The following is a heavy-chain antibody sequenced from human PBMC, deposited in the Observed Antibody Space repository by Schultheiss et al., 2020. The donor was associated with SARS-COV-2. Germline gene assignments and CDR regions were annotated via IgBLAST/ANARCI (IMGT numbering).Heavy chain of an antibody. CDR1: GFIFRPYG. CDR2: ISYDGGNE. Sequence: GGSLRLSCAASGFIFRPYGMHWVRQAPGKGLEWVAVISYDGGNESYANSVRGRFTISRDNSKNMLYLQMNSLRPEDTAVYYCAKVHPSRGPFDYWGQGTLVTVSS. V-gene: IGHV3-30*18. D-gene: IGHD3-10*01. CDR3: AKVHPSRGPFDY. J-gene: IGHJ4*02.